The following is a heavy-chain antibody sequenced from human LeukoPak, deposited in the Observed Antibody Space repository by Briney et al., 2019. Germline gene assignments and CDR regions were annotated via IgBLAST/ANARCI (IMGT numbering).Heavy chain of an antibody. V-gene: IGHV1-46*01. D-gene: IGHD3-9*01. CDR1: GYTFTSYY. J-gene: IGHJ4*02. CDR2: INPSGGST. CDR3: ARDRDYDILTGYKSRANFDY. Sequence: ASVKVSCKASGYTFTSYYMHWVRQAPGQGLEWMGIINPSGGSTSYAQKFQGRVTMTRDMSTSTAYMELRSLRSDDTAVYYCARDRDYDILTGYKSRANFDYWGQGTLVTVSS.